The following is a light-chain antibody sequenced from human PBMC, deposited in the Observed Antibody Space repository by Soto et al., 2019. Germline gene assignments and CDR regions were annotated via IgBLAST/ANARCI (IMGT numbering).Light chain of an antibody. J-gene: IGLJ1*01. CDR1: GSDVGGYDY. V-gene: IGLV2-14*01. CDR2: EVT. Sequence: QSGLTQPASVSESPGQSITISCTGTGSDVGGYDYVSWYQHHPGKAPKVMIYEVTNRPSGVSNRFSGSKSGNTASLTISGLLAEDEADYYCSSYTSSSTYVFGTGTKVT. CDR3: SSYTSSSTYV.